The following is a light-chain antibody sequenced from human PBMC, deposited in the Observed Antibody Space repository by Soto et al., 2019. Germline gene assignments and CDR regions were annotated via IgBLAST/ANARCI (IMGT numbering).Light chain of an antibody. CDR1: QSVLYSSNNKNY. Sequence: DIVMTQSPDSLAVSLGERATINCKSSQSVLYSSNNKNYFAWYQQKPGQPPKLLIYWASTRESGVPDRFSGSGSGTDFNLTISSLQAEDVAVYYCQQYYSTPLTFGPGTKVDIK. CDR2: WAS. CDR3: QQYYSTPLT. V-gene: IGKV4-1*01. J-gene: IGKJ3*01.